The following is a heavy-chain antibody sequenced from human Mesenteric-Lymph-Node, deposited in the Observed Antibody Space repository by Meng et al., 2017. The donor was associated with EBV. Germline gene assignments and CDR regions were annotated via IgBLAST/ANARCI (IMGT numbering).Heavy chain of an antibody. Sequence: QVNLVQSGVEVKKPGASVKVSCKASGYTFTTHGISWVRQAPGQGLEWMGWISPYNDNTNSAQKFQGRVTMTIDTSTRTAYLELRSLRADDTAMYYCARSFAAAAKFDYWGQGTLVTVS. V-gene: IGHV1-18*01. CDR1: GYTFTTHG. J-gene: IGHJ4*02. CDR3: ARSFAAAAKFDY. D-gene: IGHD6-13*01. CDR2: ISPYNDNT.